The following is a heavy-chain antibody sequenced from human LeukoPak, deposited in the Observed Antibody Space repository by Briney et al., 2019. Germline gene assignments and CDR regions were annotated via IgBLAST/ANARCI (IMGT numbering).Heavy chain of an antibody. CDR2: INPNSGGT. D-gene: IGHD6-13*01. CDR1: GYTFTGYY. V-gene: IGHV1-2*02. J-gene: IGHJ4*02. Sequence: ASVKVSCKASGYTFTGYYMHWVRQAPGQGHEWMGWINPNSGGTNYAQKFQGRVTMTRDTSISTAYMELSRLRSDDTAVYYCARDDSAAAGVYYFDYWGQGTLVTVSS. CDR3: ARDDSAAAGVYYFDY.